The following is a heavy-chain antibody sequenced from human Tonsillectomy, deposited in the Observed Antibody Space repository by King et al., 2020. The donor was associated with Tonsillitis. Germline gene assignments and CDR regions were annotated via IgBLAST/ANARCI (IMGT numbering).Heavy chain of an antibody. V-gene: IGHV3-33*08. D-gene: IGHD6-6*01. Sequence: VQLVESGGGVVQPGRSLRLSCAASDFTFNSYAMHWVRQAPGKGLEWLAVIWHDGSYEYYAESVERRFTISRDNSKNTLYLQMNSLRAEDTSLYYCARDLGSPSMYYFDFWGQGTLVTVSS. CDR2: IWHDGSYE. CDR3: ARDLGSPSMYYFDF. CDR1: DFTFNSYA. J-gene: IGHJ4*02.